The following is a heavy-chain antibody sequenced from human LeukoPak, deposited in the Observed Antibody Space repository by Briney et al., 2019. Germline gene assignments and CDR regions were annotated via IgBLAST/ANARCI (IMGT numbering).Heavy chain of an antibody. V-gene: IGHV3-23*01. CDR1: GFTFSSYA. D-gene: IGHD5-18*01. Sequence: GGSLRLSCAASGFTFSSYAMSWVRQAPGKGLEWVSAISGSGGSTYYADSVKGRFTISRDNAKNSLYLQMNSLRAEDTAVYYCTRADWDTAMIDYWGQGTLVTVSS. CDR2: ISGSGGST. J-gene: IGHJ4*02. CDR3: TRADWDTAMIDY.